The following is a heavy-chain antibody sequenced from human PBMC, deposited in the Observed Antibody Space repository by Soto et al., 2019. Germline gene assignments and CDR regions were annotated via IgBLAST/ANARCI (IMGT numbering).Heavy chain of an antibody. CDR3: ARDLYYYDSSGPISPFYYGMDV. D-gene: IGHD3-22*01. CDR1: GGTFSSYA. CDR2: IIPIFGTA. V-gene: IGHV1-69*13. J-gene: IGHJ6*02. Sequence: SVKVSCKASGGTFSSYAISWVRQAPGQGLEWMGGIIPIFGTANYAQKFQGRVTITADESTSTAYMELSSLRSEDTAVYYCARDLYYYDSSGPISPFYYGMDVWGQGTTVTVS.